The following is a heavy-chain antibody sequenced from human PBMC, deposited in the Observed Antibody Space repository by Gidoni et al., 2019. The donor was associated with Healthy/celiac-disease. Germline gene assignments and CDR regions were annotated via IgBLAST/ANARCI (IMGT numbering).Heavy chain of an antibody. J-gene: IGHJ6*02. V-gene: IGHV3-21*01. Sequence: EVQLVESGGGLVKPGGSLRLACAASGFTVSSYSMNWVRQAPGKGLEWVSSSSSSSSYIYYADSVKGRFTISRDNAKNSLYLQMNSLRAEDTAVYYCARDGYGSGSGNGMDVWGQGTTVTVSS. CDR3: ARDGYGSGSGNGMDV. CDR2: SSSSSSYI. CDR1: GFTVSSYS. D-gene: IGHD3-10*01.